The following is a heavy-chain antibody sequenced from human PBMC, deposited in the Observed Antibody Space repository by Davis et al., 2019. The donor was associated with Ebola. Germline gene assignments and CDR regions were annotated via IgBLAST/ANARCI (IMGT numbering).Heavy chain of an antibody. CDR1: GFTFSSYE. CDR2: ISSSGSTI. Sequence: GESLKISCAASGFTFSSYEMNWVRQAPGKGLEWVSYISSSGSTIYYADSVKGRFTISRDNSKNTLYLQMNSLRAEDTAVYYCAREELNYDFWSGYRYYYYYGMDVWGQGTTVTVSS. J-gene: IGHJ6*02. D-gene: IGHD3-3*01. CDR3: AREELNYDFWSGYRYYYYYGMDV. V-gene: IGHV3-48*03.